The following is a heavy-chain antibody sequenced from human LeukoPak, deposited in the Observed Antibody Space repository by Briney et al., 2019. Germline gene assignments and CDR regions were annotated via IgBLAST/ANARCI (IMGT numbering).Heavy chain of an antibody. V-gene: IGHV3-7*01. CDR2: IKQDGSEK. J-gene: IGHJ5*02. Sequence: GGSLRLSCAASGFTFSSYWMSWVRQAPGKGLEWVANIKQDGSEKYYVDSVKGRFTISRDNAKNSLYLQMNSLRAEDTAMYYCASSGWYSTPNWFDPWGQGTLVIVSS. D-gene: IGHD6-19*01. CDR3: ASSGWYSTPNWFDP. CDR1: GFTFSSYW.